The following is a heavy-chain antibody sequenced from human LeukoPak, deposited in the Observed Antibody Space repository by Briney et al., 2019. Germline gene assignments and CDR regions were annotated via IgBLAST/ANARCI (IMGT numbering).Heavy chain of an antibody. CDR2: ITYSGGSA. CDR3: AKESSMTGCWHWFDP. CDR1: GFTFISYA. Sequence: GGSLRPPCATSGFTFISYAMSWVRRAPGKGLEWVSCITYSGGSAYYADSVKGRFTISRDNSKNTLYLQMSSLRAEDTAVYYCAKESSMTGCWHWFDPGGKGTLVTAS. V-gene: IGHV3-23*01. J-gene: IGHJ5*02. D-gene: IGHD3-9*01.